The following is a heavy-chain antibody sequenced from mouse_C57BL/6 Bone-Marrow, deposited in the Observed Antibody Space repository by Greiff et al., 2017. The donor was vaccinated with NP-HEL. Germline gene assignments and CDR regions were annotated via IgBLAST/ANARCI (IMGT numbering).Heavy chain of an antibody. CDR2: IYPRSGNT. Sequence: VQVVESGAELARPGASVKLSCKASGYTFTSYGISWVKQRTGQGLEWIGEIYPRSGNTYYNEKFKGKATLTADKSSSTAYMELRSLTSEDSAVYFCARWGAYYSNYDYAMDYWGQGTSVTVSS. D-gene: IGHD2-5*01. CDR1: GYTFTSYG. CDR3: ARWGAYYSNYDYAMDY. V-gene: IGHV1-81*01. J-gene: IGHJ4*01.